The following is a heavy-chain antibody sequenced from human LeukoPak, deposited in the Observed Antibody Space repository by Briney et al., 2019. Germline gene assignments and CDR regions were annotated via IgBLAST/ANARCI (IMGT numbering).Heavy chain of an antibody. Sequence: GGSLRLPCAASGFTFSSYSMNWVRQAPGKGLKWVSSISSSSSYIYYADSVKGRFTISRDNAKNSLYLQMNSLRAEDTAVYYCARDGGYGDPRGYFDYWGQGTLVTVSS. CDR3: ARDGGYGDPRGYFDY. D-gene: IGHD4-17*01. V-gene: IGHV3-21*01. J-gene: IGHJ4*02. CDR1: GFTFSSYS. CDR2: ISSSSSYI.